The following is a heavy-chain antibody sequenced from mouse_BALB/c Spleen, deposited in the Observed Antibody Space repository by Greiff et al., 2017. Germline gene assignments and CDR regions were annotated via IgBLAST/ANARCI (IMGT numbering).Heavy chain of an antibody. Sequence: VQLQQSGAELVRSGASVKLSCTASGFNIKDYYMHWVKQRPEQGLEWIGWIDPGNGDTEYAPKFQGKATMTADTSSNTAYLQLSSLTSEDTAVYYCTLVVASYYFDYWGQGTTLTVSS. D-gene: IGHD1-1*01. J-gene: IGHJ2*01. V-gene: IGHV14-4*02. CDR1: GFNIKDYY. CDR3: TLVVASYYFDY. CDR2: IDPGNGDT.